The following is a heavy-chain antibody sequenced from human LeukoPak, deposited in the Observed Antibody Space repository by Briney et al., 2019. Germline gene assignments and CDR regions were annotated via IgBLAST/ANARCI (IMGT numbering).Heavy chain of an antibody. Sequence: SETLSLTCTVSGGSISSYYWSWIRQPPGKGLEWIGYIYYSGSTNYNPSPKSRVTISVDTSKNQFSLKLSPVTAADTAVYYCARVGYYDSSGYYDYWGQGTLVTVSS. V-gene: IGHV4-59*01. CDR3: ARVGYYDSSGYYDY. CDR1: GGSISSYY. D-gene: IGHD3-22*01. J-gene: IGHJ4*02. CDR2: IYYSGST.